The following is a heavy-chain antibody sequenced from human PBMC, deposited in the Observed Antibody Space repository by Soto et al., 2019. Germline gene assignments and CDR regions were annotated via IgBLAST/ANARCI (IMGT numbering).Heavy chain of an antibody. CDR3: ARDGYCSSTSCYPYYYGMDV. D-gene: IGHD2-2*03. J-gene: IGHJ6*02. CDR2: INPNSGGT. V-gene: IGHV1-2*02. CDR1: GYTFTGYY. Sequence: ASVKVSCKASGYTFTGYYMHWVRQAPGQGLEWMGWINPNSGGTNYAQKFQGRVTMTRDTSISTAYMELSRLRSDDTAVYYCARDGYCSSTSCYPYYYGMDVWGQGTTVTVSS.